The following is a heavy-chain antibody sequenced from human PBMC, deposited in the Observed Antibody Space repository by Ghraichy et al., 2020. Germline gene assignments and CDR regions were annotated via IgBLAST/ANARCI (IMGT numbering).Heavy chain of an antibody. CDR3: ARDPWESTSQFYY. Sequence: GGSLRLSCAASGFNLSTYWMSWVRQAPGKGLEWVADISRDGKNEFYVDSVKGRFTISRDNAKNSLCLHMNSLRAEDTAVYSCARDPWESTSQFYYWGQGMLVTVSS. J-gene: IGHJ4*02. V-gene: IGHV3-7*03. CDR2: ISRDGKNE. CDR1: GFNLSTYW. D-gene: IGHD1-26*01.